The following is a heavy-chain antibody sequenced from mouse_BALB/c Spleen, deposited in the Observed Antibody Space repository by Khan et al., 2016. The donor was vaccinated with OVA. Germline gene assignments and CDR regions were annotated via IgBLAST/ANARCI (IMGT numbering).Heavy chain of an antibody. D-gene: IGHD1-1*01. V-gene: IGHV1S81*02. CDR3: ARIKKIVATCFDY. CDR1: GYNFTSYW. CDR2: TNPTNGRT. J-gene: IGHJ2*01. Sequence: QVQLQQPGAELVKAGASVKMSCKASGYNFTSYWMHWVKQRLGQGLEWFAETNPTNGRTYYNEKFKSKATLTVDKSSSTAYMLLSGPTFEDSAVYYCARIKKIVATCFDYWGQGTTLTVSA.